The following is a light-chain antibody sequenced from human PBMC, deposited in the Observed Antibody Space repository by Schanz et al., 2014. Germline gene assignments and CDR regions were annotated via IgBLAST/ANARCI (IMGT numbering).Light chain of an antibody. CDR1: TSNIGNNY. CDR3: GTWDSSLSVGT. Sequence: QSVLTQPPSVSAAPGQKVTISCSGSTSNIGNNYVSWYQQLPGIAPKLLIYDNDKRPSGIPDRVSGSKSGTSATLGITGLQSGDEADYYCGTWDSSLSVGTFGGGTKLTVL. V-gene: IGLV1-51*01. J-gene: IGLJ3*02. CDR2: DND.